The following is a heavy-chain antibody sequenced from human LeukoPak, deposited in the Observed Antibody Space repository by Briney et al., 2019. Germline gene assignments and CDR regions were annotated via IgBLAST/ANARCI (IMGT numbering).Heavy chain of an antibody. CDR1: GFTFSSYG. D-gene: IGHD3-10*01. J-gene: IGHJ3*02. CDR3: AKEDGSGSSVFLDAFDI. CDR2: ISYDGSNK. Sequence: GGSLRLSCAASGFTFSSYGMHWVRQAPGKGLEWVGVISYDGSNKYYADSVKGRFTISRDNSKNTVYLQMNSLRAEDTAVYYCAKEDGSGSSVFLDAFDIWGQGTMVTVSS. V-gene: IGHV3-30*18.